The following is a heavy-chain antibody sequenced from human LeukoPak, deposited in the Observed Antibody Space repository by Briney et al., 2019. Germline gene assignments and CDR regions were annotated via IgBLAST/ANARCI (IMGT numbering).Heavy chain of an antibody. CDR1: GFTFSSYG. V-gene: IGHV3-33*06. CDR2: IWYDGSNK. CDR3: AKDRTGYSSSWYRFDY. J-gene: IGHJ4*02. D-gene: IGHD6-13*01. Sequence: PGGSLRLSCAASGFTFSSYGMHWVRQAPGKGLEWVAVIWYDGSNKYYADSVKGRLTISRDNSKNTLYLQMNSLRAEDTAVYYCAKDRTGYSSSWYRFDYWGQGTLVTVS.